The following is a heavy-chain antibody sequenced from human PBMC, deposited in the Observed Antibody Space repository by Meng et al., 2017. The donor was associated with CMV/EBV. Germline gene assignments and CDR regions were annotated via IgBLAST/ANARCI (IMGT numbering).Heavy chain of an antibody. CDR1: GFTFSSYS. CDR2: ISSSSSTI. CDR3: ATTIRRGVGWFDP. V-gene: IGHV3-48*04. J-gene: IGHJ5*02. Sequence: GESLKISCAASGFTFSSYSMNWVRQAPGKGLEWVSYISSSSSTIYYADSVKGRFTISRDNAKNSLYLQMNSLRAEDTAVYYCATTIRRGVGWFDPWGQGTLVTVSS. D-gene: IGHD5-12*01.